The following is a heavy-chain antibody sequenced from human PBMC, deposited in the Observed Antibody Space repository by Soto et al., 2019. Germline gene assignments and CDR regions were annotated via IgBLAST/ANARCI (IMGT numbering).Heavy chain of an antibody. V-gene: IGHV4-59*01. J-gene: IGHJ6*02. CDR3: ARGGGYSYGYLGLGYYYYGMDV. D-gene: IGHD5-18*01. CDR1: GGSISSYY. Sequence: QVQLQESGPGLVKPSETLSLTCTVSGGSISSYYWSWIRQPPGKGLEWIGYIYYSGSTNYNPSLKSRVTISVDTSKNQFSLKLSSVTAADTAVYYCARGGGYSYGYLGLGYYYYGMDVWGQGTTVTVSS. CDR2: IYYSGST.